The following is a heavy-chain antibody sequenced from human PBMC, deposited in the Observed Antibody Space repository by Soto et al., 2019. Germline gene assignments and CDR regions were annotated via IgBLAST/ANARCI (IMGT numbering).Heavy chain of an antibody. CDR3: VRIRYQLPSSVLWLDP. V-gene: IGHV4-34*01. J-gene: IGHJ5*02. D-gene: IGHD3-16*01. CDR2: INHVGGT. Sequence: SELRSHNRAVCGGFRSESSWTRIRQPPGKGLEWIGEINHVGGTNYNPSLKSRVTMSVDTSQNQFSLRLISVTAADTAMYFCVRIRYQLPSSVLWLDPWGQGTPVTGSA. CDR1: GGFRSESS.